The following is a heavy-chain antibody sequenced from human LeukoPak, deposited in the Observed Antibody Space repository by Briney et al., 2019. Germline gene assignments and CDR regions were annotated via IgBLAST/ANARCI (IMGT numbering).Heavy chain of an antibody. J-gene: IGHJ6*02. V-gene: IGHV4-30-4*01. CDR2: IYYSGST. Sequence: PSETLSLTCTVSGGSIGSGDYYWSWIRQPPGKGLEWIGYIYYSGSTYYNPSLKSRVTISVDTSKNQFSLKLSSVTAADTVVYYCAREDRDDSSGRHLRYYGMDVWGQGTTVTVSS. D-gene: IGHD3-22*01. CDR1: GGSIGSGDYY. CDR3: AREDRDDSSGRHLRYYGMDV.